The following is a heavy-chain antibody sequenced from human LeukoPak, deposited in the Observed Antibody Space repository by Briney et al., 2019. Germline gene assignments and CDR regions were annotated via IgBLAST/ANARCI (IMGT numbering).Heavy chain of an antibody. J-gene: IGHJ4*02. CDR1: GFTFSRYV. D-gene: IGHD2-21*02. Sequence: GRSLRLSCAASGFTFSRYVMHWVRQAPGKGLEWVAVISYDGNNKAYADSVKGRFTISRDNSKNTLYLQMNSLRAEDTAVYYCAKSAVVTARLGGLTNYWGQGTLVTVSS. V-gene: IGHV3-30-3*02. CDR3: AKSAVVTARLGGLTNY. CDR2: ISYDGNNK.